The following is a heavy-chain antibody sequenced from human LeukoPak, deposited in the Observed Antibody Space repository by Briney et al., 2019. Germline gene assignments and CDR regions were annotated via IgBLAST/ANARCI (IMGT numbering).Heavy chain of an antibody. Sequence: GGSLRLSCVGFGFTFRSHGMNWVRQAPGKGLEWISYISSSADRIYYADSVRGRLAISRDNDRNSLFLEMNTLRAEHTAVYYCARANPTTPIYYFDFWGRGTLVTVSS. V-gene: IGHV3-48*01. J-gene: IGHJ4*02. CDR2: ISSSADRI. CDR1: GFTFRSHG. D-gene: IGHD4-17*01. CDR3: ARANPTTPIYYFDF.